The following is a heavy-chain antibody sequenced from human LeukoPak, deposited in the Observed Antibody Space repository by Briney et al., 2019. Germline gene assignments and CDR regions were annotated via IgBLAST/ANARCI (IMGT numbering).Heavy chain of an antibody. CDR2: ISGSGGST. CDR3: AKGWMFGHLLNC. V-gene: IGHV3-23*01. D-gene: IGHD3-10*02. Sequence: PGGSLRLSCAASGFTFSHYAMSWVRQAPGEGLEWVSSISGSGGSTYYADSVKGRFTISRDSSKNTLFLQMNSLRVEDTAVYYCAKGWMFGHLLNCWGQGTLVTVSS. CDR1: GFTFSHYA. J-gene: IGHJ4*02.